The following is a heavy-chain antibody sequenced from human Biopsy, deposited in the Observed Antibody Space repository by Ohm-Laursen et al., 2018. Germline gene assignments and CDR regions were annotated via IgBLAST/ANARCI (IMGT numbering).Heavy chain of an antibody. J-gene: IGHJ6*02. Sequence: ASVKVSCKASGYMFYSYGVSWVRLAPGQGPEWMGWISGYNGNTNYPQSLQCRVTLTTDASSSTAYMELRGLRSDDTAVYYCARDRHHAAGSYAGMDVWGQGTTVTVSS. D-gene: IGHD3-10*01. CDR1: GYMFYSYG. CDR3: ARDRHHAAGSYAGMDV. V-gene: IGHV1-18*01. CDR2: ISGYNGNT.